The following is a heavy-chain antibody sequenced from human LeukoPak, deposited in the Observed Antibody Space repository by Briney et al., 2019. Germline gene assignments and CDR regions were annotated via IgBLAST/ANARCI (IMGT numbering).Heavy chain of an antibody. CDR1: GFTFSSYG. J-gene: IGHJ5*02. D-gene: IGHD1-26*01. CDR3: ARSLVVGATYPYH. V-gene: IGHV3-48*01. Sequence: TGGSLRLSCAASGFTFSSYGMTWVRQAPGKGLEWVSYISSSSSTIYYADSVKGRFTISRDNAKNSLYLQLNGLRAEDTAVYYCARSLVVGATYPYHWGQGTLVTVSS. CDR2: ISSSSSTI.